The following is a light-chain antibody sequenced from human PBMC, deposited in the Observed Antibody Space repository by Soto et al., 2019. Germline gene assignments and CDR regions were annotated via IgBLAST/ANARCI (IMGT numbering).Light chain of an antibody. CDR2: EGS. CDR3: CSYAGSSTFV. J-gene: IGLJ2*01. Sequence: QSALTQPASVSGSPGQSITISCTGTSSDVGSYNLVSWYQQHPGKAPNLMIYEGSKRPSGVSNRFSGSKSGNTASLTISGLQAEDEADYYCCSYAGSSTFVFGGGTKVTVL. V-gene: IGLV2-23*03. CDR1: SSDVGSYNL.